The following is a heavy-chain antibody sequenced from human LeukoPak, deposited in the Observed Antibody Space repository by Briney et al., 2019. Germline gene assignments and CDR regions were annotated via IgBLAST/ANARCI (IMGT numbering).Heavy chain of an antibody. CDR2: INAGNGNT. Sequence: ASVKVSCKASGYTFTSYAMHWVRQAPGQRLEWMGWINAGNGNTKYSQKFQGRVTITRDTSASTAYMELSSLRSEDTAVYYCARSTNTYYYGSGRSFDIWGQGTMVTVSS. V-gene: IGHV1-3*01. CDR1: GYTFTSYA. CDR3: ARSTNTYYYGSGRSFDI. J-gene: IGHJ3*02. D-gene: IGHD3-10*01.